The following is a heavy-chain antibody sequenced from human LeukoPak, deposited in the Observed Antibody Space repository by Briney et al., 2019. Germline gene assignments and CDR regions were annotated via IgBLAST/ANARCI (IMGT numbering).Heavy chain of an antibody. J-gene: IGHJ4*02. CDR2: ISPGQYAP. V-gene: IGHV5-51*01. Sequence: GESLKISCKGSGYSFTSYWIGWVRQMPGKGLEWMGIISPGQYAPRYSPSLQDQVTISADKSISTAYLRWSCLKAWDTAMYYWACGYSYGLYWGQGTLVTVSS. D-gene: IGHD5-18*01. CDR1: GYSFTSYW. CDR3: ACGYSYGLY.